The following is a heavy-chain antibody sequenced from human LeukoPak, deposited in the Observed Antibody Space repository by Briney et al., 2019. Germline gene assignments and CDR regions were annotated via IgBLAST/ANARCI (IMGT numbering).Heavy chain of an antibody. CDR2: ISHDGSEK. CDR1: GFAFSSYG. V-gene: IGHV3-30*19. Sequence: PGGSLRLSCAASGFAFSSYGMHWVRQAPGKGLEWVAVISHDGSEKYYAGSVQGRFSISRDNSKNTVFLQMNSLRAADTAVYYCARGGDPYFDYWGQGTLVTVSS. D-gene: IGHD7-27*01. CDR3: ARGGDPYFDY. J-gene: IGHJ4*02.